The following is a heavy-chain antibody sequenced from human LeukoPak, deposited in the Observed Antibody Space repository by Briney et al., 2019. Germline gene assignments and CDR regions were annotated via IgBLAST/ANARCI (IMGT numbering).Heavy chain of an antibody. CDR3: ARVAHTPMIVVAQEIDY. Sequence: GGSLRLSCAASGFTFSSYWMSWVRQAPGKGLEWVANIKQDGSEKYYVDSVEGRFTISRDNAKNSLYLQMNSLRAEDTAVYYCARVAHTPMIVVAQEIDYWGQGTLVTVSS. D-gene: IGHD3-22*01. CDR2: IKQDGSEK. V-gene: IGHV3-7*01. CDR1: GFTFSSYW. J-gene: IGHJ4*02.